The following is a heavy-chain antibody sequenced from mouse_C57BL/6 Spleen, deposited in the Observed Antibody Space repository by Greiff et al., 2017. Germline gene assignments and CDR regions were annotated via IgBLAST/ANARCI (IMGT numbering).Heavy chain of an antibody. J-gene: IGHJ2*01. D-gene: IGHD1-1*01. CDR1: GFTFSDYG. CDR2: ISSGSSTI. Sequence: EVQVVESGGGLVKPGGSLKLSCAASGFTFSDYGMHWVRQAPEKGLAWVAYISSGSSTIYYADTVKGRFTISRDNAKNTRFLQMTSLGSEDTDKYDSARRNYCGSSYDYWGQGTTLTVSS. CDR3: ARRNYCGSSYDY. V-gene: IGHV5-17*01.